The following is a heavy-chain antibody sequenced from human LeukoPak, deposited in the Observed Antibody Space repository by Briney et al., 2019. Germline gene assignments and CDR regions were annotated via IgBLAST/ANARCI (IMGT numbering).Heavy chain of an antibody. CDR1: GFTFSSYW. Sequence: GGSLRLSCAASGFTFSSYWMHWVRQAPGKGLEWVSSISDSSSYIYYADSVRGRFTISRDNAKNSLYLQMNSLRAEDTAMYYCARADLSGSYFHPHFLDYWGQGTLVTVSS. V-gene: IGHV3-21*01. J-gene: IGHJ4*02. CDR3: ARADLSGSYFHPHFLDY. D-gene: IGHD1-26*01. CDR2: ISDSSSYI.